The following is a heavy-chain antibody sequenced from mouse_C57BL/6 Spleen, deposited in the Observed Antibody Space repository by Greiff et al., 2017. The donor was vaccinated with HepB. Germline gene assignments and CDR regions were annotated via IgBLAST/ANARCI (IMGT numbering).Heavy chain of an antibody. Sequence: EVKLVESGGGLVKPGGSLKLSCAASGFTFSSYAMSWVRQTPEKRLEWVATISDGGSYTYYPDNVKGRFTISRDNAKNNLYLQMSHLKSEDTAMYYCARDRAITTVVATGSFDYWGQGTTLTVSS. D-gene: IGHD1-1*01. CDR3: ARDRAITTVVATGSFDY. V-gene: IGHV5-4*01. J-gene: IGHJ2*01. CDR1: GFTFSSYA. CDR2: ISDGGSYT.